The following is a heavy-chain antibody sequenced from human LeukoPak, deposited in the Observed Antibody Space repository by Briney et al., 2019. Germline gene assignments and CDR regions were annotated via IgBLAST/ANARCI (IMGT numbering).Heavy chain of an antibody. J-gene: IGHJ4*02. CDR3: PSRYLGTYYYDSSGFDY. D-gene: IGHD3-22*01. V-gene: IGHV4-31*03. Sequence: SETLSLTCTVPGGSISSGGYYWSWIRQHPGKGLEWIGYIYYSGSTYYNPSLKSRVTISVDTSKNQFSLKLSSVTAADTAVYYCPSRYLGTYYYDSSGFDYWGQGTLVNVSS. CDR1: GGSISSGGYY. CDR2: IYYSGST.